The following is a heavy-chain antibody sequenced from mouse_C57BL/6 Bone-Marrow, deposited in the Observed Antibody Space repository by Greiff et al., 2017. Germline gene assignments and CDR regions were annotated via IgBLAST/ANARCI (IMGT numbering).Heavy chain of an antibody. CDR2: IYIGNGYT. CDR1: GYTFTSYG. Sequence: VQLQQSGAELVRPGSSVKMSCKTSGYTFTSYGINWVKQRPGQGLEWIGYIYIGNGYTAYNEKFKGKATLTSDTSSSTAYMQLSSLTSEDSAIYFCATYYYGSSPHWGQGTSVTVSS. V-gene: IGHV1-58*01. J-gene: IGHJ4*01. CDR3: ATYYYGSSPH. D-gene: IGHD1-1*01.